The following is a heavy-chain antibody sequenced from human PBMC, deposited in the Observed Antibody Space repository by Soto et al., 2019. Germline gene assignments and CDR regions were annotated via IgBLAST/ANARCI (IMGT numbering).Heavy chain of an antibody. CDR1: GVTFSSYS. Sequence: GGSLRLACAASGVTFSSYSMNWVRQAPWKGLEWVSYISSSSSTIYYEDSVKGRFTISRDNAKNSRYLQMNSLRDEDTAVYYCASCKSMVGGVIPMCTFEYWGQGTLDTVSS. V-gene: IGHV3-48*02. J-gene: IGHJ4*02. CDR2: ISSSSSTI. CDR3: ASCKSMVGGVIPMCTFEY. D-gene: IGHD3-10*01.